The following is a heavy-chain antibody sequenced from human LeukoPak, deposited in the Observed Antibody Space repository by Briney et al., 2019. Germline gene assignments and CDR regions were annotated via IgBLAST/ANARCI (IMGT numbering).Heavy chain of an antibody. CDR2: ISYDGSNK. J-gene: IGHJ4*02. Sequence: GGSLRLSCAASGFTFSSYGMHWVRQAPGKELEWVAVISYDGSNKYYADSVKGRFTISRDNSKNTLYLQMNSLRAEDTAVYYCAKEQNLHLSLDYWGQGTLVTVSS. V-gene: IGHV3-30*18. CDR3: AKEQNLHLSLDY. CDR1: GFTFSSYG.